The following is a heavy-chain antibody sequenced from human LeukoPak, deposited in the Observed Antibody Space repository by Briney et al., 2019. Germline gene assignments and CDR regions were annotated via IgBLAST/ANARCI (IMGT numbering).Heavy chain of an antibody. V-gene: IGHV3-48*04. CDR3: ARDFRGLAFDI. CDR2: ISSSSSTI. CDR1: GFTFSSYS. Sequence: GGSLRLSCAASGFTFSSYSMNWVRQAPGKGLEWVSYISSSSSTIYYADSVKGRFTISRDNAKNSLYLQMNSLRAEDTAVYYCARDFRGLAFDIWGQGTMVTVSS. D-gene: IGHD3-22*01. J-gene: IGHJ3*02.